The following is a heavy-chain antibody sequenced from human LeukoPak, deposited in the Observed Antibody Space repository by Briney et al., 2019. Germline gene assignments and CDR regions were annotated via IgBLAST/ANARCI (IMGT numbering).Heavy chain of an antibody. CDR2: ISTNKGNT. CDR1: GYMFTSYG. CDR3: VRDIQWRFDP. J-gene: IGHJ5*02. Sequence: ASVKVSCKASGYMFTSYGISWVRQAPGQGRKWMGWISTNKGNTNYAQRLQGRVTMTTDTSTSTAYMELRSLRSDDTAIYYCVRDIQWRFDPWGQGTLVTVSS. D-gene: IGHD2-8*01. V-gene: IGHV1-18*01.